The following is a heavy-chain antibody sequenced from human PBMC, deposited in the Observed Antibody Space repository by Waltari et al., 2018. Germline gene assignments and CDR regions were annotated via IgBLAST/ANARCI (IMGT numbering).Heavy chain of an antibody. CDR2: TYYRSKWSN. CDR1: GDSVPSNSAT. J-gene: IGHJ3*02. Sequence: QVQLQQSGPGLVKPSQTLSLTCAIPGDSVPSNSATWNWIRQSPSRGLEWLGRTYYRSKWSNDYAVSVRSRITINPDTSKNQFSLQLNSVTPEDTAVYYCARRVPVGANAFDIWGQGTMVTVSS. V-gene: IGHV6-1*01. D-gene: IGHD1-26*01. CDR3: ARRVPVGANAFDI.